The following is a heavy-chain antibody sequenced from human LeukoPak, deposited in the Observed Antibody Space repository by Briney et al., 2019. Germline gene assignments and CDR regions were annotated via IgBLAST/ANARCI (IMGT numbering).Heavy chain of an antibody. J-gene: IGHJ4*02. Sequence: SDTLSLTCAVSGYFISSAYYWGWIRQSPGKGLEWSWSTLHSWCTFYNPSLKRRLTISVDTSKNHFSLKLTSVTAADTAVYYCARDRGVRGEIDFWGQGTLVTVSS. CDR1: GYFISSAYY. CDR3: ARDRGVRGEIDF. CDR2: TLHSWCT. V-gene: IGHV4-38-2*02. D-gene: IGHD3-10*01.